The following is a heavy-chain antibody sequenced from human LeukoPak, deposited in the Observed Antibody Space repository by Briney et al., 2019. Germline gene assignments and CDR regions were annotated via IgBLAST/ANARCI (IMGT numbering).Heavy chain of an antibody. CDR3: ARHSYYYYGMDV. CDR2: IYYSGST. J-gene: IGHJ6*02. Sequence: PSETLSLTCTVSGGSISSYYWSWIRQPPGKGLEWIGYIYYSGSTNYNPSLKSRVTISVDSSENHFSLNLSSVTAADTAVYYCARHSYYYYGMDVWGQGTTVTVSS. CDR1: GGSISSYY. V-gene: IGHV4-59*08.